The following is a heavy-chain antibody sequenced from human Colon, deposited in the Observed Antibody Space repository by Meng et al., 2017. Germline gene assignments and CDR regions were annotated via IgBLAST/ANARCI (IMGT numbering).Heavy chain of an antibody. J-gene: IGHJ5*02. Sequence: GQGQESGPVLVEPSQTLSLTCVVSGGSISGDGYYWSWIRQHPGKGLEWIGYVHDSGDTYYKSSLKSRITISIDTSENQFSLKLKSVTAADTAVYYCARDPSNRGAFFDPWGQGTLVTVSS. CDR3: ARDPSNRGAFFDP. CDR2: VHDSGDT. CDR1: GGSISGDGYY. V-gene: IGHV4-31*11. D-gene: IGHD3-10*01.